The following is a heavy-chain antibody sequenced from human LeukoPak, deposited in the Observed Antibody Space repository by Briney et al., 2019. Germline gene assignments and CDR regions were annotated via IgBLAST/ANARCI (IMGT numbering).Heavy chain of an antibody. Sequence: ALVKVSCKASGNTFINYDINWVRQASGQGLEWMGWMNPHSGNTGYAQKFQGRVAMTRDTSISTAYMELSSLRSEDTAVYYCASLPPFTASNYNDYWGQGTLVTVSS. CDR3: ASLPPFTASNYNDY. CDR1: GNTFINYD. J-gene: IGHJ4*02. D-gene: IGHD2-2*02. V-gene: IGHV1-8*01. CDR2: MNPHSGNT.